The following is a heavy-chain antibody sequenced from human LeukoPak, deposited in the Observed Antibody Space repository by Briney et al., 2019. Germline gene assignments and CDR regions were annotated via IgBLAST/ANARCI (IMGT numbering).Heavy chain of an antibody. CDR1: GFTFSSYA. Sequence: GGSLRLSCAASGFTFSSYAMSWIRQAPGKGLEWVSGISGGGVSTYYADSVKGRFPISRDNSKNTLYLQMKRQRAEDTGVYYCAKAYCYDCSAYCSGRLLYFQHWGRGTLVTVSS. J-gene: IGHJ1*01. V-gene: IGHV3-23*01. CDR2: ISGGGVST. CDR3: AKAYCYDCSAYCSGRLLYFQH. D-gene: IGHD3-22*01.